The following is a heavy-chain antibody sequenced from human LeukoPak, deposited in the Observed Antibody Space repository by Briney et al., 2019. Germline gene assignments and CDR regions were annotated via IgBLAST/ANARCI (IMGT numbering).Heavy chain of an antibody. V-gene: IGHV3-23*01. Sequence: GGSLRLSRAASGFTFSSYAMSWVRQAPGKGLEWVSAISGSGGSTYYADSVKGRFTISRDNSKNTLYLQMNSLRAEDTAVYYCAKDLDYGDYSFDYWGQGTLVTVSP. CDR2: ISGSGGST. J-gene: IGHJ4*02. CDR3: AKDLDYGDYSFDY. CDR1: GFTFSSYA. D-gene: IGHD4-17*01.